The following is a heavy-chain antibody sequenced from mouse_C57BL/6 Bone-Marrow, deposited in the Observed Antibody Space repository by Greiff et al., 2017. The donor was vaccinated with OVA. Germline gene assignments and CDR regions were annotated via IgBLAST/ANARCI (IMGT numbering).Heavy chain of an antibody. CDR1: GYAFTNYL. CDR3: ARGAYYSNYGGYYFDY. V-gene: IGHV1-54*01. Sequence: QVQLQQSGAELVRPGTSVKVSCKASGYAFTNYLIEWVKQRPGQGLEWIGVINPGSGGTNYNEKFKGKATLTADKSSSTAYMQLSSLTSEDSAVYFCARGAYYSNYGGYYFDYWGQGTTLTVSS. D-gene: IGHD2-5*01. J-gene: IGHJ2*01. CDR2: INPGSGGT.